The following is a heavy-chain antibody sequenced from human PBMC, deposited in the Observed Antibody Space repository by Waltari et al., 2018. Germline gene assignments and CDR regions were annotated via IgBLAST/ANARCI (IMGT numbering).Heavy chain of an antibody. CDR1: GGTFSSYA. CDR2: IIPIFGTA. V-gene: IGHV1-69*05. CDR3: ARDSMGCTNGVCAYRPGDNAFEI. D-gene: IGHD2-8*01. J-gene: IGHJ3*02. Sequence: QVQLVQSGAEVKKPGSSVKVSCKASGGTFSSYAISWVRQAPGQGLEWMGGIIPIFGTANYATRCKGRETITTNETTSTAYMELSKLRGEGTAVYYCARDSMGCTNGVCAYRPGDNAFEIWGQGTMVTVSS.